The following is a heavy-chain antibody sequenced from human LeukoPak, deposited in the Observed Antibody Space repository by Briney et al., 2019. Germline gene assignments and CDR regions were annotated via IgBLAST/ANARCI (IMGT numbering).Heavy chain of an antibody. Sequence: HPGGSLRLSCIATKFIINDYWMNWVRQAPGKGLEWVANIKQDGSQKYYVDSVKGRFTISRDNAKNSVYLQMNSLRPGDTAVYYCARDGWGSLEFDYRGQGTLVTVSS. CDR2: IKQDGSQK. CDR3: ARDGWGSLEFDY. V-gene: IGHV3-7*01. CDR1: KFIINDYW. J-gene: IGHJ4*02. D-gene: IGHD3-10*01.